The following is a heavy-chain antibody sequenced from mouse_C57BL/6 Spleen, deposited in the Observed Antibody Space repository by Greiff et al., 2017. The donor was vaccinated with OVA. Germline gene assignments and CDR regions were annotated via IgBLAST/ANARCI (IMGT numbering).Heavy chain of an antibody. CDR1: GYTFTSYW. CDR2: IDPSDSGT. CDR3: ARWGTDSKDY. D-gene: IGHD2-5*01. J-gene: IGHJ2*01. V-gene: IGHV1-52*01. Sequence: VQLQQPGAELVRPGSSVKLSCKASGYTFTSYWMHWVKQRPIQGLEWIGNIDPSDSGTHYNQKFKDKATLTVDKSSSTAYMQLSSLTSEDSAVDYCARWGTDSKDYWGQGTTLTVSS.